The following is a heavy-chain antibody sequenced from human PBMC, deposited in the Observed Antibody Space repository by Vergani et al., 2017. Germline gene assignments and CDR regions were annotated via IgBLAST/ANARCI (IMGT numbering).Heavy chain of an antibody. Sequence: QVQLQQWGGGLLKPSETLSLTCVVNGGSFTSYHWTWIRQSPGEGLVWVGDINNTGRPDYNPSLKSRLTMSVDKSRNQFSLTLNSVTATDTAIYFCARVNTETNGHLYYYYYMDVWGQGTAVTVS. CDR3: ARVNTETNGHLYYYYYMDV. CDR2: INNTGRP. J-gene: IGHJ6*03. V-gene: IGHV4-34*01. CDR1: GGSFTSYH. D-gene: IGHD4-11*01.